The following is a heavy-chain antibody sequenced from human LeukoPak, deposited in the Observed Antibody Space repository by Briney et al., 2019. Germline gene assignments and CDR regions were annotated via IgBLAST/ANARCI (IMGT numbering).Heavy chain of an antibody. V-gene: IGHV3-74*03. CDR3: IRETHVGLHLEY. CDR1: GFTFTTYW. J-gene: IGHJ4*02. D-gene: IGHD3-10*02. Sequence: GGSLRLSCTASGFTFTTYWMHWVRQAPGKGLVWVARINTDGRVTPYAESVKGRFTVSRDNAENTLYLEMNNLRPEDTAVYYCIRETHVGLHLEYWGQGTLATVTS. CDR2: INTDGRVT.